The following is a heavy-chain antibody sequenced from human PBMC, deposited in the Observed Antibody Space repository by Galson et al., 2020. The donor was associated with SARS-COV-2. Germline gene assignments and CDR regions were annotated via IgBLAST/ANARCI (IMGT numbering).Heavy chain of an antibody. Sequence: GGSLRLSCAASGFTFSSYSMNWVRQAPGKGLEWVSSISSSSSYIYYADSVKGRLTISRDNAKNSLYLQMNSLRAEDTAVYYCARGFSSSWYADWFDPWGQGTLVTVSS. J-gene: IGHJ5*02. CDR1: GFTFSSYS. V-gene: IGHV3-21*01. CDR3: ARGFSSSWYADWFDP. D-gene: IGHD6-13*01. CDR2: ISSSSSYI.